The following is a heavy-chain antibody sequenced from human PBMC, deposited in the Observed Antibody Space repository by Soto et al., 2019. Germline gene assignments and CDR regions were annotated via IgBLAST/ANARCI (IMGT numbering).Heavy chain of an antibody. CDR3: ARDSSWDTALFGY. J-gene: IGHJ4*02. D-gene: IGHD5-18*01. CDR2: ISSSSSTI. Sequence: EVQLVESGGGLVQPGGSLRLSCAASGFTFSSYSMNWVRQAPGKGLEWVSYISSSSSTIYYADFVKGRFTISRDNAKNSLYLQMSSLRDEDTAVYYCARDSSWDTALFGYWGQGTLVTVSS. V-gene: IGHV3-48*02. CDR1: GFTFSSYS.